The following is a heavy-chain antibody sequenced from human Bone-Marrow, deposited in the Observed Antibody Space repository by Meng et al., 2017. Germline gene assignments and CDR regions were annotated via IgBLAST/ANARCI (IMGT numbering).Heavy chain of an antibody. Sequence: GESLKISCAASGFTFSSYSMNWVRQAPGKGLEWVSSISSSSYIYYADSVKGRFTISRDNAKNSLYLQMNSLRAEDTAVYYCASYGGDSTDYWGQGTLVTVSS. CDR1: GFTFSSYS. D-gene: IGHD2-21*02. CDR3: ASYGGDSTDY. J-gene: IGHJ4*02. CDR2: ISSSSYI. V-gene: IGHV3-21*01.